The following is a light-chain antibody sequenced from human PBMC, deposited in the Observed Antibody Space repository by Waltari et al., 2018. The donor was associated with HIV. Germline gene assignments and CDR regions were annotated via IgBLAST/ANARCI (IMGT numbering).Light chain of an antibody. V-gene: IGLV2-14*03. CDR2: DVS. J-gene: IGLJ1*01. CDR3: KSKTSSSTPCV. Sequence: QSALTQPASVSGSPGQSITISCTGSSSDIGAYNSVSWYQQHPGKAPKLIIYDVSNRPSGVSGRFSGSKSGNTASRTISGLHAEDEADYFCKSKTSSSTPCVFGTGTKVAVL. CDR1: SSDIGAYNS.